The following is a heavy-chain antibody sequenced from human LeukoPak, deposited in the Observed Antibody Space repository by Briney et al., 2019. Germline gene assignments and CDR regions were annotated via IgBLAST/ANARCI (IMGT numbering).Heavy chain of an antibody. Sequence: GGSLRLSCAASGFTFSSYAMSWVRQAPGKGLEWVSAISGSGGSTYYADSVKGRFTISGDNSKNTLYLQMNSLRAEDTAVYYCARGFYYDSSGYHYLSPDYWGQGTLVTVSS. CDR1: GFTFSSYA. J-gene: IGHJ4*02. D-gene: IGHD3-22*01. V-gene: IGHV3-23*01. CDR2: ISGSGGST. CDR3: ARGFYYDSSGYHYLSPDY.